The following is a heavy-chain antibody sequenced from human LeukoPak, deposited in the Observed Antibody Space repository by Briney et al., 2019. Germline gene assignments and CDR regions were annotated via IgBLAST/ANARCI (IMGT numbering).Heavy chain of an antibody. CDR2: IKQDGSEK. CDR1: GFTFSSHW. Sequence: GSLRLSCAASGFTFSSHWMHWVRQAPGKGLEWVANIKQDGSEKYYVDSVKGRFTISRDNAKNSLYLQMNSLRAEDTAVYYCARDLAYYFDYWGQGTLVTVSS. V-gene: IGHV3-7*03. CDR3: ARDLAYYFDY. J-gene: IGHJ4*02.